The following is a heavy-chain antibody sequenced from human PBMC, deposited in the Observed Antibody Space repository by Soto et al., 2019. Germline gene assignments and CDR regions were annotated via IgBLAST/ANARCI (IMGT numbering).Heavy chain of an antibody. J-gene: IGHJ4*02. Sequence: PGGSMRLSCAASGFTFDDYAMHWVRQVPGKGLEWVSGINWNSGSIGYGDSVKGRFAISRDNAKNSLYLQMNSLRAEDTAVYYCARSGIVVVPATRHWGQGTLVTVSS. D-gene: IGHD2-2*01. CDR1: GFTFDDYA. CDR2: INWNSGSI. V-gene: IGHV3-9*01. CDR3: ARSGIVVVPATRH.